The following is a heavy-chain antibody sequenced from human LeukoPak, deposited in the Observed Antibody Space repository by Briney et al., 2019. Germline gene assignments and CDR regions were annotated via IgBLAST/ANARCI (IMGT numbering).Heavy chain of an antibody. CDR2: ISGYNGNT. D-gene: IGHD3-10*01. J-gene: IGHJ6*03. CDR1: GYTFSSYG. V-gene: IGHV1-18*01. Sequence: GASVKVSCKASGYTFSSYGVSWVRQAPGQGLEWMGWISGYNGNTNYAQKFQGRVTMTTDTSMGTAYMELRRLRSDDTAVYYCARNGSGTYYNGPDYYMDVWGKGTTVIVSS. CDR3: ARNGSGTYYNGPDYYMDV.